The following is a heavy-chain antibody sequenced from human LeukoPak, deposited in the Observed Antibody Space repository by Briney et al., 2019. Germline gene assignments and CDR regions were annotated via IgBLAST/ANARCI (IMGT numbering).Heavy chain of an antibody. CDR2: IHYSGST. J-gene: IGHJ3*02. D-gene: IGHD1-26*01. CDR3: ARVFEVGASIIYAFDI. Sequence: PSETLSLTCTVSGGSISSYYWSWLRQPPGKGLEWIGNIHYSGSTNYNHSLKSRVTISVDTSKNQFSLKLSSVTAADTAVYYCARVFEVGASIIYAFDIWGQGTMVTVSS. CDR1: GGSISSYY. V-gene: IGHV4-59*01.